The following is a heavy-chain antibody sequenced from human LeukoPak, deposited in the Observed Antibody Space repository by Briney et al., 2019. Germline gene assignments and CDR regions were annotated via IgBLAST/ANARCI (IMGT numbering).Heavy chain of an antibody. CDR2: ISWNSGSI. V-gene: IGHV3-9*01. Sequence: GGSLRLSCAASGFTFDDYAMHWVRQAPGKGLEGVSGISWNSGSIGYADSVKGRFTISRDNAKNSLYLQMNSLRAEDRALYFCAKDPRDDILTGATFQHWGQAPLVTVSS. CDR3: AKDPRDDILTGATFQH. J-gene: IGHJ1*01. CDR1: GFTFDDYA. D-gene: IGHD3-9*01.